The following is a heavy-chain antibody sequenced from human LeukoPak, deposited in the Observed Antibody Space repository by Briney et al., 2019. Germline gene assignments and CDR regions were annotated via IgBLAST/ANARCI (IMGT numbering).Heavy chain of an antibody. CDR2: ISSSGSTI. J-gene: IGHJ5*02. CDR3: ARDQLETGTGNWFDP. Sequence: PGGSLRLSCAAFGFTFSDYYMSWIRQAPGKGLEWVSYISSSGSTIYYADSVKGRFTISRDNAKNSLYLQMNSLRAEDTAVYYCARDQLETGTGNWFDPWGQGTLVTVSS. V-gene: IGHV3-11*04. CDR1: GFTFSDYY. D-gene: IGHD1-7*01.